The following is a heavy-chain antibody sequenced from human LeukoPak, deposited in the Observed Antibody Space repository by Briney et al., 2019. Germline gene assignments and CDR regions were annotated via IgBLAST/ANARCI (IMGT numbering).Heavy chain of an antibody. J-gene: IGHJ4*02. CDR1: GGSFSGYY. Sequence: SETLSLTCAVYGGSFSGYYWSWIRQPPGKGLEWIGEINHSGSTNYNPSLKSRVTISVDTSKNQFSLKLSSVTAADTAVYYCVRGGARGAARQFFYWGQGTLVTVSS. D-gene: IGHD6-6*01. CDR2: INHSGST. V-gene: IGHV4-34*01. CDR3: VRGGARGAARQFFY.